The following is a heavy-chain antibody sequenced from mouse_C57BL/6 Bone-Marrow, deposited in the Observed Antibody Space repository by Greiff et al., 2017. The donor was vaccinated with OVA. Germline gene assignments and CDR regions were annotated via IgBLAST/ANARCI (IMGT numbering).Heavy chain of an antibody. CDR3: AREDGDRVAY. D-gene: IGHD2-3*01. CDR2: ISDGGSYT. V-gene: IGHV5-4*01. Sequence: DVMLVESGGGLVKPGGSLKLSCAASGFTFSSYAMSWVRQTPEKRLEWVATISDGGSYTYYPDNVKGRFTISRDNAKNNLYLQMSHLKSEDTARYYWAREDGDRVAYWGQGTLVTVSA. CDR1: GFTFSSYA. J-gene: IGHJ3*01.